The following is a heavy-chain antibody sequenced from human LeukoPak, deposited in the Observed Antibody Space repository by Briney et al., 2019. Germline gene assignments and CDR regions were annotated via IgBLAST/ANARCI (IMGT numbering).Heavy chain of an antibody. CDR1: GGSFSGYY. Sequence: PSETLSLTCAVYGGSFSGYYWSWIRQPPGKGLEWIGEINHSGSTNYNPSLKSRVTISVDTSKNQFSLKLSSVTAADTAVYYCAREYPYGGYVGRLYYYYYGMDVWGQGTTVTVSS. D-gene: IGHD4-17*01. V-gene: IGHV4-34*01. CDR2: INHSGST. J-gene: IGHJ6*02. CDR3: AREYPYGGYVGRLYYYYYGMDV.